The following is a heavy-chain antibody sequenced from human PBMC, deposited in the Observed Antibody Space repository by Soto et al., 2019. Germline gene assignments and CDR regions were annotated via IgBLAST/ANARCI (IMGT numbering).Heavy chain of an antibody. CDR3: ATLPPRIVVVVLPIPS. CDR1: GGSISSTNW. D-gene: IGHD2-15*01. V-gene: IGHV4-4*02. J-gene: IGHJ4*02. CDR2: VYHTGST. Sequence: QVQLQQSGPRLARPSGTLSLTCVVSGGSISSTNWWTWVRQTPGKGLEWIGEVYHTGSTKYNPSLKNRDTISLDKSNNHFSLNLKSVTAADTAVYYCATLPPRIVVVVLPIPSWGQGTLVTVSS.